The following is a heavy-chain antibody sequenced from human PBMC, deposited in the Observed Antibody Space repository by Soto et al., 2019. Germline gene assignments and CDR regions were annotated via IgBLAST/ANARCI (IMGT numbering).Heavy chain of an antibody. V-gene: IGHV3-30*18. D-gene: IGHD3-22*01. J-gene: IGHJ6*02. CDR1: GFTFSSYG. CDR2: ISYDGSNK. Sequence: QVQLVESGGGVVQPGRSLRLSCAASGFTFSSYGMHWVRQAPGKGLEWVAVISYDGSNKYYADSVKGRFTISRDNSKNTLYLQMNSLRAEDTAVYYCAKDQYDSFPSGMDVWGQGTTVTVSS. CDR3: AKDQYDSFPSGMDV.